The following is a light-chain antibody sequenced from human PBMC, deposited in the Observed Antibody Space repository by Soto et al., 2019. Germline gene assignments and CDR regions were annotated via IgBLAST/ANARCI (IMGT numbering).Light chain of an antibody. V-gene: IGLV1-51*01. CDR1: NSNIGSNY. CDR2: DNV. Sequence: QSVLTQPPSVSAAPGQKVTISCSGSNSNIGSNYVSWYQQVPGTAPKLLIYDNVKRPSVIPDRFSGSKSGTSATLGITGLQTGDEADYYCGTWYSGLSAVVLGGGTKLTVL. CDR3: GTWYSGLSAVV. J-gene: IGLJ3*02.